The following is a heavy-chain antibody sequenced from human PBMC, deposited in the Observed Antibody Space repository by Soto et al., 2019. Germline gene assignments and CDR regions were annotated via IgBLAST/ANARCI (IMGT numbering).Heavy chain of an antibody. Sequence: GGSLRLSCAASGFTFSSSAMSWVRQAPGKGLEWVSAISGSGGSTYYADSVKGRFTISRDNSKNTLYLQMNSLRAEDTAVYYCAKDFGLGSSSSEYYFYYWGQGT. CDR1: GFTFSSSA. V-gene: IGHV3-23*01. J-gene: IGHJ4*02. D-gene: IGHD6-6*01. CDR3: AKDFGLGSSSSEYYFYY. CDR2: ISGSGGST.